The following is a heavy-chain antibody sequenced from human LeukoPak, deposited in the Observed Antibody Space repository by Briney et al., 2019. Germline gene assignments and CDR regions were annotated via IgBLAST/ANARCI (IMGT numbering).Heavy chain of an antibody. D-gene: IGHD2/OR15-2a*01. J-gene: IGHJ4*02. CDR3: EGYFEPFDH. V-gene: IGHV4-59*02. CDR2: LSYTGKT. CDR1: GASVSSSH. Sequence: PSETLSLTCVVSGASVSSSHWNWIRQLPGKGLEWIGCLSYTGKTDHNPSLTSRVTISLDTSKNQVSLKLRSVTAADTAVYCSEGYFEPFDHWGQGTLVTVSS.